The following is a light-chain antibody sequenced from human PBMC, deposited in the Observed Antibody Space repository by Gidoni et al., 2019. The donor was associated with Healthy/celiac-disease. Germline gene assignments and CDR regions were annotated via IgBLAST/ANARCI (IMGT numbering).Light chain of an antibody. CDR3: QQYDNLRCS. V-gene: IGKV1-33*01. Sequence: DIQMTQSPSSRSASVGDRVTITCPASQDISNDSTWYQQKPGKAPKLPIYDASNLETGGPSRFSGSGSGTDFTFTISSLQPEDIATYYCQQYDNLRCSFGQGTKLEIK. J-gene: IGKJ2*04. CDR2: DAS. CDR1: QDISND.